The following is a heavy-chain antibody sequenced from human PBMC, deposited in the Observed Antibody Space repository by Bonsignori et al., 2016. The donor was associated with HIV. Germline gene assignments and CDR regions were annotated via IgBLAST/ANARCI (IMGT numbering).Heavy chain of an antibody. CDR2: ISAYNGNT. D-gene: IGHD3-9*01. Sequence: WVRQAPGQGLEWMGWISAYNGNTNYAQKLQGRVTMTTDTSTSTAYMELRSLRSDDTAVYYCARTGGGDILTGYPTPPFDYWGQGTLVTVSS. V-gene: IGHV1-18*01. CDR3: ARTGGGDILTGYPTPPFDY. J-gene: IGHJ4*02.